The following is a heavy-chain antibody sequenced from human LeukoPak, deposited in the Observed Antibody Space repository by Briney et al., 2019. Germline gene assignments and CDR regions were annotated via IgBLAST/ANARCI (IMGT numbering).Heavy chain of an antibody. D-gene: IGHD3-16*01. CDR1: GFTFSSYS. CDR3: AKDDAWGRYKD. CDR2: ISPSGGIT. V-gene: IGHV3-23*01. Sequence: GGSLRLSCAASGFTFSSYSMNWVRQAPGKGLEWVSGISPSGGITYYTDSVKGRFTISRDNSKNTVSLQMNSLRGDDTAVYYCAKDDAWGRYKDWGQGTLVTVSS. J-gene: IGHJ1*01.